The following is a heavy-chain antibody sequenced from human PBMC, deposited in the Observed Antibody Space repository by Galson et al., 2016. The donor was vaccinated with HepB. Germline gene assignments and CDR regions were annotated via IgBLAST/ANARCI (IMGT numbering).Heavy chain of an antibody. Sequence: SVKVSCKASGGTFSNFAVSWVRQAPGQGLEWMGGIIPIFGTANYAQKFQGRVTITADESTSTAYMELSSLRSEDTAVYYCARDGAWGSFNPWGQGTLVTVSS. CDR1: GGTFSNFA. J-gene: IGHJ5*02. D-gene: IGHD3-16*01. V-gene: IGHV1-69*13. CDR3: ARDGAWGSFNP. CDR2: IIPIFGTA.